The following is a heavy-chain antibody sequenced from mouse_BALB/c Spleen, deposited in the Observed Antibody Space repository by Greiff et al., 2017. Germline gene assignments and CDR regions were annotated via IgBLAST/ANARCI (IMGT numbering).Heavy chain of an antibody. CDR3: ARRGVTLRYVFDY. Sequence: EVQLQESGAELVKPGASVKLSCTASGFNIKDTYMHWVKQRPEQGLEWIGRIDPANGNTKYDPKFQGKATITADTSSNTAYLQLSSLTSEDTAVYYCARRGVTLRYVFDYWGQGTTLTVSS. CDR1: GFNIKDTY. V-gene: IGHV14-3*02. CDR2: IDPANGNT. D-gene: IGHD1-1*01. J-gene: IGHJ2*01.